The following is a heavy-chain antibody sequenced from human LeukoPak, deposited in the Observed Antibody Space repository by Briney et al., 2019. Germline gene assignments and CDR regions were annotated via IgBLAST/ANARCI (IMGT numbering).Heavy chain of an antibody. CDR2: FYPGDSDT. V-gene: IGHV5-51*01. J-gene: IGHJ6*02. D-gene: IGHD1-7*01. CDR3: ARGAAGTTPDYYYFGLDV. CDR1: GYRFTDYW. Sequence: GESLKISCKGSGYRFTDYWIGWVRQMPGKGLEWMGIFYPGDSDTRYSPSFRGQVTISADKSINTAHLQWSSLKASDTAMYYCARGAAGTTPDYYYFGLDVWGQGTTVRVSS.